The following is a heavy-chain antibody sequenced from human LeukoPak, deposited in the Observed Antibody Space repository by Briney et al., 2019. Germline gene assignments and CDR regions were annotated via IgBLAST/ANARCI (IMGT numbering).Heavy chain of an antibody. D-gene: IGHD3-10*01. CDR3: TLTTPSGDY. CDR2: IKSKTDGGTT. Sequence: GGSLRLSCAASGFTFSNAWMSWVRQAPGKGLEWVGSIKSKTDGGTTDYAAPVKGRFTISRDDSKNTLYLQMNSLKTEDTAVYYCTLTTPSGDYWGQGTLVTVSS. CDR1: GFTFSNAW. V-gene: IGHV3-15*01. J-gene: IGHJ4*02.